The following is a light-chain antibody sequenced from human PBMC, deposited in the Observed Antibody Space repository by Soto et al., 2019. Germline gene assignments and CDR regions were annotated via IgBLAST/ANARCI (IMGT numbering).Light chain of an antibody. V-gene: IGKV1-33*01. CDR1: QDSSNY. CDR3: QQYDNLPLT. CDR2: DAS. Sequence: DIQMTQSPSSLSASVGDRVTITCQARQDSSNYLNWYQQKPGEAPKLLIYDASNLETGVPSRFSGSRSGTDFTFTISSLQPEDIATYYCQQYDNLPLTFGGGTKVEIK. J-gene: IGKJ4*01.